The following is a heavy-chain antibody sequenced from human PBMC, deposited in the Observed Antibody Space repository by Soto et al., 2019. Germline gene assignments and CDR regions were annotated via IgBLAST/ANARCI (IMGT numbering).Heavy chain of an antibody. V-gene: IGHV1-18*01. CDR3: ARAAAGDYYYHGMDV. CDR1: GYTFTSYG. CDR2: ISAYNGNT. J-gene: IGHJ6*02. Sequence: ASVKVSCKASGYTFTSYGISWVRQAPGQGLEWMGWISAYNGNTNYAQKLQGRVTMTTDTSTSTAYMELRSLRSDDTAVYYCARAAAGDYYYHGMDVWGQGTTVTVSS. D-gene: IGHD6-13*01.